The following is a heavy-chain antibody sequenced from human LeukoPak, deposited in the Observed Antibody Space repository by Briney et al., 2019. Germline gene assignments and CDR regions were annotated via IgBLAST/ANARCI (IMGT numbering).Heavy chain of an antibody. CDR2: INPNSGGT. V-gene: IGHV1-2*02. J-gene: IGHJ5*02. CDR1: GYTFTGYY. CDR3: ARDKVTMVRGVSNWFDP. Sequence: ASVKVSCKASGYTFTGYYMHWVRQAPGQGLEWMGWINPNSGGTNYAQKFQGRVTVTRDTSNSTAYMELSRLRSDDTAVYYCARDKVTMVRGVSNWFDPWGQGTLVTVSS. D-gene: IGHD3-10*01.